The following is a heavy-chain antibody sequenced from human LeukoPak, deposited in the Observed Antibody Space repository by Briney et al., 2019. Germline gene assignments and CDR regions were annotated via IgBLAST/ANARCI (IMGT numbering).Heavy chain of an antibody. J-gene: IGHJ4*02. Sequence: SQTLSLTCTVSGGSISSGSYYWSWIRQPAGKGLEWIGHIYTSGSTNYNPSLKSRVTISVDTSENQLFLKLSSVTAADTAVYYCARSYYGSGSYLGYWGQGTLVTVSS. CDR2: IYTSGST. D-gene: IGHD3-10*01. CDR1: GGSISSGSYY. V-gene: IGHV4-61*09. CDR3: ARSYYGSGSYLGY.